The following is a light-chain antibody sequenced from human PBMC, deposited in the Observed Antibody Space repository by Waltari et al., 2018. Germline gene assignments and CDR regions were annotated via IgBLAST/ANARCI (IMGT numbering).Light chain of an antibody. V-gene: IGLV2-8*01. CDR1: SSDVGGSSY. CDR3: SSYAGSNMVV. J-gene: IGLJ3*02. CDR2: EVT. Sequence: QSALTQPPSASGSPGQSVTISCTGTSSDVGGSSYVSWYQQYPGRAPKLIIYEVTKRPSGVPDRFSGSKSGNTASLTVSGLQAEDEADYYCSSYAGSNMVVFGGGTKLTVL.